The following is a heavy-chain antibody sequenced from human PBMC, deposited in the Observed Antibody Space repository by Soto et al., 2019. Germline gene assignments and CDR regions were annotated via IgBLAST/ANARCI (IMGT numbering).Heavy chain of an antibody. D-gene: IGHD4-17*01. V-gene: IGHV1-24*01. J-gene: IGHJ5*02. CDR3: ATDRPSTTVVTPGWFDP. CDR1: GYTFSTYY. Sequence: ASVKVSCKASGYTFSTYYMHWVRQAPGKGLEWMGGFDPEDGETIYAQKFQGRVTMTEDTSTDTAYMELSSLRSEDTAVYYCATDRPSTTVVTPGWFDPWGQGTLVTVSS. CDR2: FDPEDGET.